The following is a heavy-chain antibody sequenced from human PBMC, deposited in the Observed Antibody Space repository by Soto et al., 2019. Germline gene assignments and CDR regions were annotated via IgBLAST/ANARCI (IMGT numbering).Heavy chain of an antibody. V-gene: IGHV3-33*01. D-gene: IGHD6-13*01. CDR1: GFTFSSYG. J-gene: IGHJ6*02. CDR2: IWYDGSNK. Sequence: PGGSLRLSCAASGFTFSSYGMHWVRQAPGKGLEWVAVIWYDGSNKYYADSVKGRFTISRDNSKNTLYLQMNSLRAEDTAVYYCARDMMAAAGPPVGMDVWGQGTTVTVSS. CDR3: ARDMMAAAGPPVGMDV.